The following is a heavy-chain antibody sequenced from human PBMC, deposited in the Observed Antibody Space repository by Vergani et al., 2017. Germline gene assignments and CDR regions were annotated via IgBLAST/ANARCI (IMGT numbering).Heavy chain of an antibody. D-gene: IGHD7-27*01. CDR3: VXEKIDWGSYFLDS. Sequence: EVHLLESGGGLVQSGGSLRLSCAASGFTFSNSAVSWVRQAPGRGLAWVSSISGPGLSTYYADSVKGRFSISRDNSKNTVFLQMHSLRAEDTAIYYCVXEKIDWGSYFLDSWGHGILVTVSS. CDR2: ISGPGLST. CDR1: GFTFSNSA. V-gene: IGHV3-23*01. J-gene: IGHJ5*01.